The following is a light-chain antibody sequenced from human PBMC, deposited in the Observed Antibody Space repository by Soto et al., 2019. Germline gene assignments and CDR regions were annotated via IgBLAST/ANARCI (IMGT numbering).Light chain of an antibody. CDR3: QSYDSSLSGSKV. V-gene: IGLV1-40*01. CDR2: GNS. J-gene: IGLJ3*02. Sequence: QSVLTQPPSVYGDPGQSVAISCTGSSSNIGAGYDVHWYQQLPGTAPKRLIYGNSNRPSGVPDRFSGSKSGTSASLAITGLQAADEADYYCQSYDSSLSGSKVFGGGTKLTVL. CDR1: SSNIGAGYD.